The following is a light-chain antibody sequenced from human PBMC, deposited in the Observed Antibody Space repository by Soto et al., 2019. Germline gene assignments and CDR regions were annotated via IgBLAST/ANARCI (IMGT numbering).Light chain of an antibody. CDR1: QSVSSY. J-gene: IGKJ5*01. CDR3: QQRSNWPIT. CDR2: DAS. Sequence: DNVLTQSPATLSLSPGERATLSCRASQSVSSYLAWYQQKPGQAPRLLIYDASNRATGIPARFSGSGSGTDFTLTSSSLEPEDFAVYYCQQRSNWPITFGQGTRLEIK. V-gene: IGKV3-11*01.